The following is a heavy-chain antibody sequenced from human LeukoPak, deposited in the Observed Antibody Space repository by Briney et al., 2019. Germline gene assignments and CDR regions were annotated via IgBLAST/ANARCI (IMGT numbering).Heavy chain of an antibody. Sequence: GGSLRLSCSASGFTFSSYAMHWVRQAPGKGLEYVSAISSNGGSTYYADSVKGRFTISRDNAKNSLYLQMNSLRAEDTAVYYCARHTVVTPYYFAYWGQGTLVTVSS. D-gene: IGHD4-23*01. CDR3: ARHTVVTPYYFAY. J-gene: IGHJ4*02. CDR2: ISSNGGST. V-gene: IGHV3-64*04. CDR1: GFTFSSYA.